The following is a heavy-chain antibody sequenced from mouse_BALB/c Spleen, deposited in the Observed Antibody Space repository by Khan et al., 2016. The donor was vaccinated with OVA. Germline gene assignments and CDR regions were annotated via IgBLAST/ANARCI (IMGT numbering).Heavy chain of an antibody. Sequence: EVELVESGGGLVQPGGSRKLSCAASGFTFSSFGMHWVRQAPEKGLEWVAFINSGGSNIYYADTVKGRFTIFRDNPKNTLFLQMTSLRSEDTAMYYCARGNLAYWGQGTTLTVSS. V-gene: IGHV5-17*02. CDR2: INSGGSNI. CDR1: GFTFSSFG. J-gene: IGHJ2*01. CDR3: ARGNLAY.